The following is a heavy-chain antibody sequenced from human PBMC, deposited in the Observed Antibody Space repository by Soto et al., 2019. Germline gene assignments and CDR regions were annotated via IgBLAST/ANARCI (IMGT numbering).Heavy chain of an antibody. CDR3: ARQNGSSWYGYYYYYYGMDV. CDR2: IDPSDSYT. Sequence: PGESLKISCKGSGYSFTSYWISWVRQMPGKGLERMGRIDPSDSYTNYSPSFQGHVTISADKSISTAYLQWSSLKASDTAMYYCARQNGSSWYGYYYYYYGMDVWGQGTTVTVSS. CDR1: GYSFTSYW. V-gene: IGHV5-10-1*01. J-gene: IGHJ6*02. D-gene: IGHD6-13*01.